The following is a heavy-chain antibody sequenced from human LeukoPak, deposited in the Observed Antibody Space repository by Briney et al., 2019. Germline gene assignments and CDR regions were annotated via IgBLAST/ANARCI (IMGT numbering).Heavy chain of an antibody. J-gene: IGHJ3*02. V-gene: IGHV4-34*01. CDR1: GGSFSGYY. CDR2: INHSGST. D-gene: IGHD3-9*01. Sequence: SETLSLICAVYGGSFSGYYWSWIRQPPGKGLEWIGEINHSGSTNYNPSLKSRVTISVDTSKNQFSLKLSSVTAADTAVYYCARADFDWSPDAFDIWGQGTMVTVSS. CDR3: ARADFDWSPDAFDI.